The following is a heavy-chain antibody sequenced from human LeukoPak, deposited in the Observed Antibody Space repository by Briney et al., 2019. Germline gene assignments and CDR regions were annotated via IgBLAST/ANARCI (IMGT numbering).Heavy chain of an antibody. Sequence: SVKVSCKASGGTFSSYAISWVRQAPGQGLEWMGRIIPILGIANYAQKFQGRVTITADKSTSTAYMELSSLRSEDTAVYYCAGDRSEVAAAGYYYGMDVWGQGTTVTVSS. CDR3: AGDRSEVAAAGYYYGMDV. CDR1: GGTFSSYA. J-gene: IGHJ6*02. V-gene: IGHV1-69*04. D-gene: IGHD6-13*01. CDR2: IIPILGIA.